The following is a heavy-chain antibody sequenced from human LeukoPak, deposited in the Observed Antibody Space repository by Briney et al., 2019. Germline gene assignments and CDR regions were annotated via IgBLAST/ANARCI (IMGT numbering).Heavy chain of an antibody. CDR1: GYTFTSYD. V-gene: IGHV1-8*01. CDR3: ARGDDSSGYYNGY. CDR2: MNPNSGNT. Sequence: ASVKVSCKASGYTFTSYDINWVRQATGQGLEWMGWMNPNSGNTGYAQKFQGRVTMTRNTSISTAYMELSSLRSEDTAAYYCARGDDSSGYYNGYWGQGTLVTVSS. J-gene: IGHJ4*02. D-gene: IGHD3-22*01.